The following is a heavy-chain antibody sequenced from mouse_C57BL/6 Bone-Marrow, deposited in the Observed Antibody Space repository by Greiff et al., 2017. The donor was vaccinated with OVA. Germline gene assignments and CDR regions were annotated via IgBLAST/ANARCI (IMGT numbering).Heavy chain of an antibody. J-gene: IGHJ1*03. V-gene: IGHV3-8*01. CDR3: ARYITMGYPLWYCDV. Sequence: EVQLVESGPGLAKPSQTLSLTCSVTGYSITSDYWNWIRKFPGNKLEYMGYISYSGSTYYNPSLKSRISITRDTSKNQYYLQLNSVTTEDTATYYGARYITMGYPLWYCDVWGTGTTVTVSS. D-gene: IGHD1-1*02. CDR1: GYSITSDY. CDR2: ISYSGST.